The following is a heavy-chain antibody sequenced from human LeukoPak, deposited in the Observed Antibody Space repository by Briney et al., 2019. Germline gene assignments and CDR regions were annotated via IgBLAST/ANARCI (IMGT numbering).Heavy chain of an antibody. CDR1: GYTFTGYY. CDR3: GREKNYYFDS. Sequence: ASVKVSCKASGYTFTGYYMHWVRQAPGQGLEWMGWINPNSGGTNYAQKFQGRVTMTRDTSVSTAFMEMSSLRSDEMAIYYCGREKNYYFDSWGQGTLVTVSS. CDR2: INPNSGGT. D-gene: IGHD1-7*01. V-gene: IGHV1-2*02. J-gene: IGHJ4*02.